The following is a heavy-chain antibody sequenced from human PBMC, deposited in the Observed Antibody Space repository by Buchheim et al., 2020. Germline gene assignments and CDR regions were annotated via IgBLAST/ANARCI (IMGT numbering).Heavy chain of an antibody. Sequence: QVQLQQWGAGLLKPSETLSLTCAVYGGSFSGYYWSWIRQPPGKGLEWIGEINHSGSTNYNPSLKSRVTISVDTSKNQFPLKLSSVTAADTAVYYCARVRRWLHGDAFDIWGQGT. D-gene: IGHD5-24*01. CDR3: ARVRRWLHGDAFDI. CDR2: INHSGST. J-gene: IGHJ3*02. V-gene: IGHV4-34*01. CDR1: GGSFSGYY.